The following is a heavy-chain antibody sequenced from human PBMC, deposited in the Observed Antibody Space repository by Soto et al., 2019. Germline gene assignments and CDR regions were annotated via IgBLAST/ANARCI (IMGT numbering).Heavy chain of an antibody. CDR3: ARAGGAALLIYYMLV. CDR2: ISSNGGST. V-gene: IGHV3-64*01. J-gene: IGHJ6*03. Sequence: EVQLVESGGGLVQPGGSLRLSCAASGFTFSSYAMHWVRQAPGKGLEYVSAISSNGGSTYYANSVKGRFTISRDNSKNTLYLQMGRLRAEDMAVYYCARAGGAALLIYYMLVWGKGTTVTVSS. D-gene: IGHD6-6*01. CDR1: GFTFSSYA.